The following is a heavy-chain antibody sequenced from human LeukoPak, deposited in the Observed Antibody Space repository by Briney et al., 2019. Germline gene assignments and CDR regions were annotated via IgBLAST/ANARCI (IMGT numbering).Heavy chain of an antibody. Sequence: SETLSLTCTVSGGSISSYYWSWIRQPAGKGLEWIGRIYTSGSTNYNPSLKSRVTMSVDTSKNQFSLKLSSVTAADTAVYYCARETVVPAVHDAFDIWGQGTMVTVSS. CDR1: GGSISSYY. CDR2: IYTSGST. V-gene: IGHV4-4*07. J-gene: IGHJ3*02. CDR3: ARETVVPAVHDAFDI. D-gene: IGHD2-2*01.